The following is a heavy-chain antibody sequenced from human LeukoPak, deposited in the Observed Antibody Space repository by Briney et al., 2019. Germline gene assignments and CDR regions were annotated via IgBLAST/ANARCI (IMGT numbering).Heavy chain of an antibody. J-gene: IGHJ5*02. CDR3: ARLLRFSNWFDP. V-gene: IGHV4-39*01. CDR1: GGSISSSSYY. Sequence: SETLSLTCTVSGGSISSSSYYWGWIRQPPGKGLEWIGSIYYSGSTYYNPSLKSRVTISVDTSKNQFSLKLSSVTAADTAVYYCARLLRFSNWFDPWGQGTLVTVSS. D-gene: IGHD3-3*01. CDR2: IYYSGST.